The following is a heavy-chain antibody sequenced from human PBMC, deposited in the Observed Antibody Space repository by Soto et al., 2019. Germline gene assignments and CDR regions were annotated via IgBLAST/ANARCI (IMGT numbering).Heavy chain of an antibody. Sequence: PGGSLRLSCAASGFTFSSYSMNWVRQAPGKGLEWASSISSSSSYIYYADAVKGRFTTSRDNAKNSLYLQMNSLRAEDTAVYYCAREGLPYCSGGSCYSGWFDPWGQGTLVTVSS. V-gene: IGHV3-21*01. D-gene: IGHD2-15*01. CDR3: AREGLPYCSGGSCYSGWFDP. J-gene: IGHJ5*02. CDR1: GFTFSSYS. CDR2: ISSSSSYI.